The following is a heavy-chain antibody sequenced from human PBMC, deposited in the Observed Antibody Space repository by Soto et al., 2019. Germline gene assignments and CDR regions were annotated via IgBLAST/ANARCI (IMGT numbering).Heavy chain of an antibody. Sequence: SETLSLTYAVNVGSFNGYNCTWISKTQGRALEWIGEINHSGSTNYNPSLKSRVTISVDTSKNQFSLKLSSVTAADTAVYYCARGHQNLGHRVTTNYYYYGMDVWGQGTTVT. J-gene: IGHJ6*02. V-gene: IGHV4-34*01. CDR3: ARGHQNLGHRVTTNYYYYGMDV. CDR2: INHSGST. D-gene: IGHD4-17*01. CDR1: VGSFNGYN.